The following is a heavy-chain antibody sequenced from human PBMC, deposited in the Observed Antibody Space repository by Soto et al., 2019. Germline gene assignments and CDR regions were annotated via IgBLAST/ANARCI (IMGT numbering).Heavy chain of an antibody. CDR2: INTDNGNT. CDR1: GYTFTTYV. D-gene: IGHD5-12*01. J-gene: IGHJ4*02. V-gene: IGHV1-3*04. Sequence: ASVKVSCKASGYTFTTYVMYWVRQAPGQRLEWMGRINTDNGNTEYSQKFQGRVTITRDTSASTAYMELSSLRSEDTAVYYCARSLYSTYDFAYWGQGTLVTASS. CDR3: ARSLYSTYDFAY.